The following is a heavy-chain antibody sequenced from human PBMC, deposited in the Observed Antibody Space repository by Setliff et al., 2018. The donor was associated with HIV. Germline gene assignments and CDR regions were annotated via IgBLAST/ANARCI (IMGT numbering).Heavy chain of an antibody. CDR3: ARGGAFWSGYYGFDY. J-gene: IGHJ4*02. D-gene: IGHD3-3*01. V-gene: IGHV4-4*02. CDR1: GGSISSNKW. Sequence: SETLSLTCAVSGGSISSNKWWSWVRQPPGKGLEWIGEIYHSGSTKYNPSLKSRVTISVDKSKNQFSLNLTSVTAADTAVYHCARGGAFWSGYYGFDYWGQGTLVTGS. CDR2: IYHSGST.